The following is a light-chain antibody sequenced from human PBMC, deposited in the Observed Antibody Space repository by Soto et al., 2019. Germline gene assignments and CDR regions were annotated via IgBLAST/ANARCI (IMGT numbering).Light chain of an antibody. J-gene: IGKJ1*01. Sequence: DIPMTQSPPTLSASVGDRVTITCRASQSIRHYLAWYQQMPGKTPKLLIYGASTLQGGVPSRFSGSGPGTEFTLTISSLQPDDFGTYFCQHHNSYSQTFGQGTKVEIK. CDR1: QSIRHY. CDR3: QHHNSYSQT. CDR2: GAS. V-gene: IGKV1-5*01.